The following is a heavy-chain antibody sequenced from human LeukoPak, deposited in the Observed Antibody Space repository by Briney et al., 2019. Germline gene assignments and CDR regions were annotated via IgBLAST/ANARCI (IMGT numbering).Heavy chain of an antibody. Sequence: PGGSLRLSCAASGFTFSSYGMHWVRQAPGKGLEWVSSISGSSSYIYYADSVKGRFTISRHNAKNSLYLQMNSLRAEDTAVYYCASRGVVTGAFDIWGQGTMVTVSS. CDR3: ASRGVVTGAFDI. D-gene: IGHD2-15*01. CDR2: ISGSSSYI. J-gene: IGHJ3*02. V-gene: IGHV3-21*01. CDR1: GFTFSSYG.